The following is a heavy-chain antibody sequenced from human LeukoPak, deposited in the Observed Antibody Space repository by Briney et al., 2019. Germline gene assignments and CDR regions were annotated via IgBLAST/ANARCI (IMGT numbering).Heavy chain of an antibody. CDR2: IWYDGSNK. CDR3: ASRRTVTSTDPHTFDI. V-gene: IGHV3-33*01. D-gene: IGHD4-17*01. Sequence: PGGSLRLSCAASGFTFSSYGMHWVRQAPGKGLEWVAVIWYDGSNKYYADSVKGRFTISRDNSKNTLYLQMNSLRAEDTAVYYCASRRTVTSTDPHTFDIWGQGTMVTVSS. J-gene: IGHJ3*02. CDR1: GFTFSSYG.